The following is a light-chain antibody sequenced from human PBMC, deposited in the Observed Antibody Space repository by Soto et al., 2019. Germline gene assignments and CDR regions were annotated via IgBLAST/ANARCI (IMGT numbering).Light chain of an antibody. CDR1: QSISSW. J-gene: IGKJ1*01. Sequence: DIQMTQPPSTLSASVGDRVTITCRVSQSISSWLAWYQQKPGKAPKLLIYDASSLESGVPSRFSGSGSGTEFTLTISSLQPDDFATYYCQQYNSYSLTFGQGTKVDIK. V-gene: IGKV1-5*01. CDR3: QQYNSYSLT. CDR2: DAS.